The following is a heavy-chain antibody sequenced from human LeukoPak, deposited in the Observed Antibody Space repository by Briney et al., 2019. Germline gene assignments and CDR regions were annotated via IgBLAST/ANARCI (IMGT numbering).Heavy chain of an antibody. J-gene: IGHJ4*02. CDR1: GFTFSNYA. D-gene: IGHD2-2*01. CDR2: ITDTGFAT. V-gene: IGHV3-23*01. Sequence: GGSLRLSCAASGFTFSNYAMTWVRQAPGKGLEWVSGITDTGFATFYADSVRGRFTIPRDNSRNTLYLQMDSLRAEDTAVYYCARAGFCSTTTCYNPFDYWGQGTRVTVSS. CDR3: ARAGFCSTTTCYNPFDY.